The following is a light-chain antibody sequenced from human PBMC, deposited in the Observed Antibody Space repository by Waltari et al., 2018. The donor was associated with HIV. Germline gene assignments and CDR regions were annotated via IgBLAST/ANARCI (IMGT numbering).Light chain of an antibody. V-gene: IGKV1-5*03. J-gene: IGKJ1*01. CDR1: QSIDTS. Sequence: DIQLTQAPSTLSASVGDSVTITCRASQSIDTSLAWYQQQPGKAPKHLIYKASSLNSGVPSRFSGRGSGTDFTLTISSLQSDDFATYYCQNYNAYATFGQGTKVEIK. CDR3: QNYNAYAT. CDR2: KAS.